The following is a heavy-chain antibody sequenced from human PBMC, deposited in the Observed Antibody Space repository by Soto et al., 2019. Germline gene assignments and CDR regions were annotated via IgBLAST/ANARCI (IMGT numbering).Heavy chain of an antibody. Sequence: EVQLLESGGGLVQPGGSLRLSCAASGFTFSSYAMSWVRQDPGKGLEWVSTISGSGGSTYYADSVKGRFTIARDNSKNTLYLQKNSRRADDTAVYYCAKERMEGFGMDVWGQGTTVTVSS. CDR1: GFTFSSYA. CDR3: AKERMEGFGMDV. J-gene: IGHJ6*02. V-gene: IGHV3-23*01. D-gene: IGHD3-3*01. CDR2: ISGSGGST.